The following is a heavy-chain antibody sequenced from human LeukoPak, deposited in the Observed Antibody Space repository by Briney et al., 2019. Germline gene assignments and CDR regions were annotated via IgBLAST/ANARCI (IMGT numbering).Heavy chain of an antibody. CDR1: GFDFSIYG. Sequence: PGGSLRLSCAASGFDFSIYGMNWVRQAPGKGLEWVSSISSSSSYIYYADSVKGRFTISRDNAKNSLYLQTNSLRAEDTAVYYCASNHYYDSSGYYREHYYFDYWGQGTLVTVSS. CDR2: ISSSSSYI. J-gene: IGHJ4*02. V-gene: IGHV3-21*01. D-gene: IGHD3-22*01. CDR3: ASNHYYDSSGYYREHYYFDY.